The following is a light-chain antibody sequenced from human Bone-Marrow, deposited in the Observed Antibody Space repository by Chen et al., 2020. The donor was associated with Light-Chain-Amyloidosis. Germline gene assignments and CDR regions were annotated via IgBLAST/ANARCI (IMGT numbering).Light chain of an antibody. Sequence: QPALTQPASASGSPGQSITISCTGTSSDVGGDNHVSWYQQHPDKAPKLMIYEVTNRPSWVPDRFSGSKSDNTASLTISGLQTEDEADYFCSSYTITNTLVFGSGTRVTV. V-gene: IGLV2-14*01. CDR3: SSYTITNTLV. J-gene: IGLJ1*01. CDR2: EVT. CDR1: SSDVGGDNH.